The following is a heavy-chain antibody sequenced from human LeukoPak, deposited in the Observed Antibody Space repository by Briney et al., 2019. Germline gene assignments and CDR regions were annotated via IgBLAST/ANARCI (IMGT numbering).Heavy chain of an antibody. D-gene: IGHD3-3*01. V-gene: IGHV3-74*01. Sequence: GGSLRLSCAVSGFTFSRHWMHWVRQAPGKGLVWVSRTNSDETTIDYADSVKGRFTISRDNAKNSLYLQMDSLSAEDTAVYFCARQRHDNLWSYYYSFFDSWGQGTLVTVSS. CDR3: ARQRHDNLWSYYYSFFDS. CDR1: GFTFSRHW. CDR2: TNSDETTI. J-gene: IGHJ4*02.